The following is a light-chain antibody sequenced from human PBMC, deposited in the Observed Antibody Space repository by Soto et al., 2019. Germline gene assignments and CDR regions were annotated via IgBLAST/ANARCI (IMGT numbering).Light chain of an antibody. V-gene: IGLV2-14*01. Sequence: QSALTQPASVSGSPGQSHTISCTGTSIDIAPYNYVSWYQQHPGKAPKLIIYEVSYRPSGISNRFSGSKSGNTASLTISGLQAEDEADYYCSSYTSSTNYVFGTGTKVTVL. CDR2: EVS. CDR3: SSYTSSTNYV. CDR1: SIDIAPYNY. J-gene: IGLJ1*01.